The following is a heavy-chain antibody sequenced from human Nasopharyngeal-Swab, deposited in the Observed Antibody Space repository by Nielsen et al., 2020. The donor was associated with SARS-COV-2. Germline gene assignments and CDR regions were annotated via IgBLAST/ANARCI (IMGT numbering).Heavy chain of an antibody. D-gene: IGHD3-10*01. CDR3: ARYGAGGSRITMVRGYMDV. V-gene: IGHV4-34*01. CDR1: GGSFSGYY. CDR2: INHSGST. Sequence: GSLRLSCAVYGGSFSGYYWSWIRPPPGKGLEWIGEINHSGSTNYNPSLKSRVTISVDTSKNQFSLKLSSVTAADTAVYYCARYGAGGSRITMVRGYMDVWGKGTTVTVSS. J-gene: IGHJ6*03.